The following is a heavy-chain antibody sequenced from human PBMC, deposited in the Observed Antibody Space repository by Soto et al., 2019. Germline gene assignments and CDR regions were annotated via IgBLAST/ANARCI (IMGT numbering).Heavy chain of an antibody. CDR1: GGSISSSSYY. J-gene: IGHJ5*02. D-gene: IGHD6-19*01. CDR2: IYYSGST. Sequence: SETLSLTCTVSGGSISSSSYYWGWIRQPPGKGLEWIGSIYYSGSTYYNPSLKSRVAISVDTSKNQFSLKLSSVTAADTAVYYCARQESLAVAGTNWFDPWGQGTLVTVSS. CDR3: ARQESLAVAGTNWFDP. V-gene: IGHV4-39*01.